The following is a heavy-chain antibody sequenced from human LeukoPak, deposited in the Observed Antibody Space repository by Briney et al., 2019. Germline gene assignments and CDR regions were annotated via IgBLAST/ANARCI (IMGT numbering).Heavy chain of an antibody. CDR1: GFTFSSYG. CDR3: AKVSSTSFSYFDY. V-gene: IGHV3-30*02. D-gene: IGHD2-2*01. Sequence: GGSLRLSCAASGFTFSSYGMHWVRQAPGKGLEWVAFIRYDGSDKYYADSVKGRFTISRDNAKNTLYLQMNSLRPEDTAVYYCAKVSSTSFSYFDYWGQGILVTVSS. CDR2: IRYDGSDK. J-gene: IGHJ4*02.